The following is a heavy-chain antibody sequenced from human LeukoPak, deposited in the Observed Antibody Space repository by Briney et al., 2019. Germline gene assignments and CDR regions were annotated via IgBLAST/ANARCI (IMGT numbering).Heavy chain of an antibody. V-gene: IGHV3-9*01. CDR1: GFSFDDYA. CDR2: ISWNSGSI. Sequence: GRSLRLSCAASGFSFDDYAMHWVRQAPGKGQEWVSGISWNSGSIGYEDSVRGRFTISRDNAKNSLYLQMNSLRAEDTALYYCAKATSGWYSPIDYWGQGTLVTVSS. D-gene: IGHD6-19*01. CDR3: AKATSGWYSPIDY. J-gene: IGHJ4*02.